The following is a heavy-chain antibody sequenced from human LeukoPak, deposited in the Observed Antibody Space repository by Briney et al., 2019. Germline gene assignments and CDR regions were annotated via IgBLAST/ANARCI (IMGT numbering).Heavy chain of an antibody. CDR2: IYSGGST. CDR1: GFTVSSNY. V-gene: IGHV3-66*02. CDR3: ARGGYSSSWDFGY. Sequence: GGSLRLSCAASGFTVSSNYMSWVRQTPGKGLEWVSVIYSGGSTYYADSVKGRFTISRDNSKNTLYLQMNSLRAEDTAVYYCARGGYSSSWDFGYWGQGTLVTVSS. J-gene: IGHJ4*02. D-gene: IGHD6-13*01.